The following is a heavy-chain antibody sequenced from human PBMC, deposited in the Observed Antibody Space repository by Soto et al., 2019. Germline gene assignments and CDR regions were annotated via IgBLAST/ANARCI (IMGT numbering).Heavy chain of an antibody. CDR1: GGSISGHY. J-gene: IGHJ6*02. V-gene: IGHV4-59*11. D-gene: IGHD4-4*01. Sequence: SGTLALTCSVTGGSISGHYWSWVGQRPGKGLEWVGYIYYSGSANYNPSLKSRVTISVDTPKNQLSLKLSPVTAADTAVYYCARDREVTTPSYYVMDVWGQGTTVTVSS. CDR3: ARDREVTTPSYYVMDV. CDR2: IYYSGSA.